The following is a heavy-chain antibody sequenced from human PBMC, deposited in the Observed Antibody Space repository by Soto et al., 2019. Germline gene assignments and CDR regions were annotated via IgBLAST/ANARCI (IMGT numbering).Heavy chain of an antibody. CDR2: ISAYNGNT. V-gene: IGHV1-18*01. CDR3: ARYVLLWFGEPPGSSDY. CDR1: GYTFTSYG. Sequence: QVQLVQSGAEVKKPGASVKVSCKASGYTFTSYGISWVRQAPGQGLEWMGWISAYNGNTNYAQKLQGRVTMTTDTSXSXXYMELRSLRAADTAVYYCARYVLLWFGEPPGSSDYWGQGTLVTVSS. J-gene: IGHJ4*02. D-gene: IGHD3-10*01.